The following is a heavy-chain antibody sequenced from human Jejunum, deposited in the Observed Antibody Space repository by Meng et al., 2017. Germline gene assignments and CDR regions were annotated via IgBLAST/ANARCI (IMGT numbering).Heavy chain of an antibody. CDR2: ISSSSTYI. Sequence: GESLKISCAASGITFSNFSMNWVRQAPGKGLEWVASISSSSTYIYYADSVKGRFTISRDNDKNSLYLQMNSLRAEDTAVYFCARDECSVVTDDWYFDLWGHGTLVTVSS. V-gene: IGHV3-21*01. CDR3: ARDECSVVTDDWYFDL. D-gene: IGHD4-23*01. J-gene: IGHJ2*01. CDR1: GITFSNFS.